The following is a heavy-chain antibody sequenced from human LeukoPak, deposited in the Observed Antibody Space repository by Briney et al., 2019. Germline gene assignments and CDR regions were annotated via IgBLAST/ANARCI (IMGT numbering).Heavy chain of an antibody. CDR1: GGIFTDYS. CDR3: ARDRVDFHDRSGFVVVASDI. D-gene: IGHD3-22*01. V-gene: IGHV1-69*04. Sequence: ASVKVSCKAPGGIFTDYSLSWVRQAPGQGLEWMGRVILRPGRSSYEPKFQGRVTITADRSTDTAYMELFSLRSEDTAVYYCARDRVDFHDRSGFVVVASDIWGQGTMVTVSS. J-gene: IGHJ3*02. CDR2: VILRPGRS.